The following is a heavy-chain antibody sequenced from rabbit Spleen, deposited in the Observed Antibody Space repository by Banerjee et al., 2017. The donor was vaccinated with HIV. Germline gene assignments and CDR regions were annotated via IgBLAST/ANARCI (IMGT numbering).Heavy chain of an antibody. Sequence: QLVDAGGGVMQAGCLMNLCSEACGFVFSRYCVCWVRQAPGKGLEWIGYIDLLFGTTYSANWIKVRFPFSSHSAQTTLSLHLYSMSAAAAATSFCARDAETGDYIDGYFDLWGPGTLVTVS. CDR3: ARDAETGDYIDGYFDL. D-gene: IGHD1-1*01. CDR1: GFVFSRYC. V-gene: IGHV1S7*01. J-gene: IGHJ4*01. CDR2: IDLLFGTT.